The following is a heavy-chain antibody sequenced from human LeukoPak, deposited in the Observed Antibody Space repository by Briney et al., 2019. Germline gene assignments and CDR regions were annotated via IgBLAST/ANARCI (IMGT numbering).Heavy chain of an antibody. J-gene: IGHJ6*02. CDR3: AKGRASMSRYYYYGMDV. CDR1: GFTFNGYA. V-gene: IGHV3-23*01. Sequence: GGSLRLSCAASGFTFNGYAMSWVRQAPGKGLEWVSAISGSGSSTYYADSVKGRFTISRDSSKNTLYLQKSSLRAEDTAVYYCAKGRASMSRYYYYGMDVWGQGTTVTVSS. CDR2: ISGSGSST.